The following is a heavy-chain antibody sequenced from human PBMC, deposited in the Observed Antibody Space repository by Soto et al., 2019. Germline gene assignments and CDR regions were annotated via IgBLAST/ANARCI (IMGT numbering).Heavy chain of an antibody. J-gene: IGHJ4*02. CDR2: IYWDDSK. V-gene: IGHV2-5*02. Sequence: QITLKESGPTLVRPTQTLTLTCAFSGFSLSTSGVGVVWIRQPPGKALEWLAVIYWDDSKHYSPSLRSRLTITKDTYKNQVVLTMTNMDPMDTGTYYCAHKGPEDWPLDYWGQGTLVTVSS. CDR1: GFSLSTSGVG. D-gene: IGHD3-9*01. CDR3: AHKGPEDWPLDY.